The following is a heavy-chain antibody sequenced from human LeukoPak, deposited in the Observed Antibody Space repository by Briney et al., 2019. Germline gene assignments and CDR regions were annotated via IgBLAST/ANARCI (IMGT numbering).Heavy chain of an antibody. CDR2: VSAYNGKT. CDR1: GYTFTTSY. V-gene: IGHV1-18*01. CDR3: ARGGTYYPCIDY. Sequence: ASVKVSFTASGYTFTTSYINWVRQAPGQGLEWMGWVSAYNGKTSYAQKFQGRVTMTTDSSTNTAYMDLTSLRSDDTAVYYCARGGTYYPCIDYWGQGTQVTVSS. J-gene: IGHJ4*02. D-gene: IGHD1-26*01.